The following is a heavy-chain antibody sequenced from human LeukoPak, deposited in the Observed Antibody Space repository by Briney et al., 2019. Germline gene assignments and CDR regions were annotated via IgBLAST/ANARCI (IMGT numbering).Heavy chain of an antibody. J-gene: IGHJ3*02. CDR1: GFTVSSNY. V-gene: IGHV3-74*01. D-gene: IGHD3-22*01. CDR2: INPDGSST. CDR3: ARELGVVVIGDAFDI. Sequence: GGSLRLSCAASGFTVSSNYMSWVRQAPGKGLVWVSRINPDGSSTSYADSVKGRFTISRDNAKNTLSLQMNSLSAEDTAVYYCARELGVVVIGDAFDIWGQGTMATVTS.